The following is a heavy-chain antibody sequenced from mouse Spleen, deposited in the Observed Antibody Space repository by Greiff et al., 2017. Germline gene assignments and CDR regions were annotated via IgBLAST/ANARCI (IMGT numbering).Heavy chain of an antibody. CDR3: ARRNYYGSSEAWFAY. CDR2: ISSGGSYT. J-gene: IGHJ3*01. D-gene: IGHD1-1*01. V-gene: IGHV5-9-1*01. CDR1: GFTFSSYA. Sequence: EVKLVESGGGLVKPGGSLKLSCAASGFTFSSYAMSWVRQTPEKRLEWVATISSGGSYTYYPDSVKGRFTISRDNAKNTLYLQMSSLRSEDTAMYYCARRNYYGSSEAWFAYWGQGTLVTVSA.